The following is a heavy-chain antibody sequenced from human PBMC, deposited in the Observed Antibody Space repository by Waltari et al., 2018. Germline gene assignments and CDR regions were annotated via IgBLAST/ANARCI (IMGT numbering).Heavy chain of an antibody. CDR2: IYYSGVT. D-gene: IGHD2-2*01. CDR3: ARRENYCSSTSCYRGSVDY. J-gene: IGHJ4*02. V-gene: IGHV4-39*01. CDR1: GGSISSSSYY. Sequence: QLQLQESGPGLVKPSETLSLTCTVSGGSISSSSYYWGWIRQPPGKGLEWIGSIYYSGVTYANPALKSRVTISVDTSKNQFSLKRSSVTAADTAVYYCARRENYCSSTSCYRGSVDYWGQGTLVTVSS.